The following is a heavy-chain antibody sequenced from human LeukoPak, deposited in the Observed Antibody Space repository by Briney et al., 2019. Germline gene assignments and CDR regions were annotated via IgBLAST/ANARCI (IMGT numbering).Heavy chain of an antibody. CDR3: ARARRDRASRGYYAI. CDR2: VNHSGST. D-gene: IGHD3-22*01. V-gene: IGHV4-34*01. J-gene: IGHJ4*02. CDR1: GGSFSGYY. Sequence: SETLSLTCAVYGGSFSGYYWSWIRQPPGKGLEWIGEVNHSGSTNYNPSLKSRVTISVDTSKNQFSLKLSSVTAADTAVYYCARARRDRASRGYYAIWGQGTLVTVSS.